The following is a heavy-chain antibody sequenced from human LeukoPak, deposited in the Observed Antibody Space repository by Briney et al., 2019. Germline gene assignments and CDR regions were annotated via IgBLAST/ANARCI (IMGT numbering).Heavy chain of an antibody. D-gene: IGHD3-22*01. CDR3: ARGRGSSGYYYLT. J-gene: IGHJ4*02. CDR1: GGSISSGGYY. Sequence: PSETLSLTCTVSGGSISSGGYYWSWIRQHPGKGLEWIGYIYYSERTYYNPSLESRVTMSVDTSKNHFSLKLSSVTAADTAVYYCARGRGSSGYYYLTRGQGTLVTVSS. CDR2: IYYSERT. V-gene: IGHV4-31*03.